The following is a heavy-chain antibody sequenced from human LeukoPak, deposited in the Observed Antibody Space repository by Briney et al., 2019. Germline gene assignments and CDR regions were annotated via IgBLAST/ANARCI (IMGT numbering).Heavy chain of an antibody. D-gene: IGHD6-13*01. J-gene: IGHJ4*02. V-gene: IGHV4-59*08. CDR1: GGSISSYY. CDR2: IYYSGSI. Sequence: PSETLSLTCTVSGGSISSYYWSWIRQPPGKGLEWIGYIYYSGSINYNPSLKSRVTISVDTSKNQFSLKLSSVTAADTAVYFCARQIAGYSSSWYLDYWGQGTLVTVSS. CDR3: ARQIAGYSSSWYLDY.